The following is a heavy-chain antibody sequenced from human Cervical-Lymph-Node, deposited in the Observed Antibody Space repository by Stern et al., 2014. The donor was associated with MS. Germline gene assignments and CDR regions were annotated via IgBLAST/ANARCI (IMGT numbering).Heavy chain of an antibody. CDR2: IYSGGST. D-gene: IGHD6-19*01. CDR3: ATQTWYSSGSFDY. Sequence: EVQLVESGGGLIQPGGSLRLSCAAFGFTASSNYMSWVRQAPGKGLEWVSVIYSGGSTYYADSVKGRFTISRDNSKNTLYLQMNSLRAEDTAVYYCATQTWYSSGSFDYWGQGTLVTVSS. V-gene: IGHV3-53*01. CDR1: GFTASSNY. J-gene: IGHJ4*02.